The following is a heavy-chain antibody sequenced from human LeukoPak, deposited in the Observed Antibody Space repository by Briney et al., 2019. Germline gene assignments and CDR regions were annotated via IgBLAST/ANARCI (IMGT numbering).Heavy chain of an antibody. CDR3: ARVWYCSSTSCYRFDY. V-gene: IGHV3-7*01. J-gene: IGHJ4*02. CDR1: GITFSAYW. CDR2: IKEDGSEK. D-gene: IGHD2-2*01. Sequence: GGSLRLSCAASGITFSAYWMSWVRQAPGKGLEWVANIKEDGSEKYYVDSVKGRFTISRDNAKNSLYLQMNSLRAEDTAVYYCARVWYCSSTSCYRFDYWGQGTLVTVSS.